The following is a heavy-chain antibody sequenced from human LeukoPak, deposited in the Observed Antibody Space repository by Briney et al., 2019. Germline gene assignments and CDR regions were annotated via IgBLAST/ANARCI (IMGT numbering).Heavy chain of an antibody. CDR3: ARDLGIGIEFDY. D-gene: IGHD7-27*01. J-gene: IGHJ4*02. CDR2: IIPIFGTA. Sequence: SVKVSCKASGGTFSSYAISWVRQAPGQGLEWMGGIIPIFGTANYAQKFQGRVTITADESTSTAYMELSSLRSEDTAVYYCARDLGIGIEFDYWGQGTLVTVSS. V-gene: IGHV1-69*13. CDR1: GGTFSSYA.